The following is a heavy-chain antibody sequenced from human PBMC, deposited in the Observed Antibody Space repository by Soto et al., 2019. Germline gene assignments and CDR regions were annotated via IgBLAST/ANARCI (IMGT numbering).Heavy chain of an antibody. CDR2: ISSSSSYI. Sequence: GGSLRLSCVASGFTFSSYSMNWVRQDPGKGLEWVSSISSSSSYIYYADSVKGRFTISRDNFKDTLYLQMNSLGAEDTAMYYCARDRPGSQHYFDFWGPGILVTVSS. CDR1: GFTFSSYS. D-gene: IGHD6-6*01. V-gene: IGHV3-21*01. CDR3: ARDRPGSQHYFDF. J-gene: IGHJ4*02.